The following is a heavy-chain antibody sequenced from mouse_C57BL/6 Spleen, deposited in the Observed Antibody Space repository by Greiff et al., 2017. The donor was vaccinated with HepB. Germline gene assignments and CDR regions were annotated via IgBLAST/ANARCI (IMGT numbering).Heavy chain of an antibody. D-gene: IGHD1-1*01. Sequence: DVKLVESGGGLVKPGGSLKLSCAASGFTFSDYGMHWVRQAPEKGLEWVAYISSGSSTIYYADTVKGRFTISRDNAKNTLFLQMTSLRSEDTAMYYCAILYYYGSSSLDYWGQGTTLTVSS. J-gene: IGHJ2*01. CDR2: ISSGSSTI. CDR3: AILYYYGSSSLDY. V-gene: IGHV5-17*01. CDR1: GFTFSDYG.